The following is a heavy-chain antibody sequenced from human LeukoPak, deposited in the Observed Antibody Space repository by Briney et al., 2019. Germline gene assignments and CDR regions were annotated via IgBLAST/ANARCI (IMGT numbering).Heavy chain of an antibody. D-gene: IGHD1-1*01. CDR3: AKDKGQLRDYYYMDV. J-gene: IGHJ6*03. Sequence: AGGSLRLSCAASGFTFSSYGTHWVRQAPGKGLEWVAFIRYDGSNKYYADSVKGRFTISRDNSKNTLYLQMNSLRAEDTAVYYCAKDKGQLRDYYYMDVWGKGTTVTVSS. V-gene: IGHV3-30*02. CDR1: GFTFSSYG. CDR2: IRYDGSNK.